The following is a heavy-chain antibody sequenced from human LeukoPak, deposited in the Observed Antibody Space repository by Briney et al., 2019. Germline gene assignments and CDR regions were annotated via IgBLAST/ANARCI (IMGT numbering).Heavy chain of an antibody. Sequence: PRRSLRLSCAASGFTVTSHYMSCDRQVPGNGLEWVSVIYSGGTTYYADSVKGRFTISRDNSNNTLYLQMNSLRADDTAVYYCARGPVTKFEIWGQGTILTVSS. CDR3: ARGPVTKFEI. CDR1: GFTVTSHY. CDR2: IYSGGTT. D-gene: IGHD4-17*01. V-gene: IGHV3-53*01. J-gene: IGHJ3*02.